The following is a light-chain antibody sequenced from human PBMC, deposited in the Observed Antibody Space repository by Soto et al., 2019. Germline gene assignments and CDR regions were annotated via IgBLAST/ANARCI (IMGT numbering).Light chain of an antibody. Sequence: IQMTQSPSTLSASVGDTVTITCRASQRISVSLAWYQQKPGKAPNLLIYDASTLHSGAASRFSGSGSGTDFTLTISSLPHDDFATYYCQQSAISWTFGQGTKVDIK. J-gene: IGKJ1*01. CDR3: QQSAISWT. CDR2: DAS. CDR1: QRISVS. V-gene: IGKV1-5*01.